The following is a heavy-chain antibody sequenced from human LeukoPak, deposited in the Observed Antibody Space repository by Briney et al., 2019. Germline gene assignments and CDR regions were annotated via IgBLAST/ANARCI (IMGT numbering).Heavy chain of an antibody. Sequence: GGSLRLSCAASGFTFSSYAMSWVRQAPGKGLEWVSAISGSGGSTYYADSVKGRFTISRDNAKNSLYLQMNSLRAEDTAVYYCASPHPTNYYDSSGYYSDAFDIWGQGTMVTVSS. CDR1: GFTFSSYA. J-gene: IGHJ3*02. V-gene: IGHV3-23*01. CDR2: ISGSGGST. D-gene: IGHD3-22*01. CDR3: ASPHPTNYYDSSGYYSDAFDI.